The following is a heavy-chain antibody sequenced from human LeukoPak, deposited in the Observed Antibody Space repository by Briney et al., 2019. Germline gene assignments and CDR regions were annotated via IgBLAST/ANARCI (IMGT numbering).Heavy chain of an antibody. CDR3: ARDLVVVGSYFYYGMDV. Sequence: GGSLRLSCAASGFSISAHWMTWVRQAPGKGLEWVANINQDGSEKYSVDSVKGRFTISRDNAKNSLYLQMDSLRAEDTAVYYCARDLVVVGSYFYYGMDVWGQGTTVTVSS. D-gene: IGHD2-21*01. V-gene: IGHV3-7*01. CDR1: GFSISAHW. J-gene: IGHJ6*02. CDR2: INQDGSEK.